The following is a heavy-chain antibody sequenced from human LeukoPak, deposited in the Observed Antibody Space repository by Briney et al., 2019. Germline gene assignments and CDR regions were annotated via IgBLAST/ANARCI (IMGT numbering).Heavy chain of an antibody. J-gene: IGHJ4*02. CDR2: IIPIFGTA. Sequence: SVKVSCKASGGTFSSYAISWVRQAPGQGLEWMGGIIPIFGTANYAQKFQGRVTITTDESTSTAYMELSSLRSEDTAVYYCASNYSYYGLTTVSGGFDYWVQGTLVTVSS. V-gene: IGHV1-69*05. CDR1: GGTFSSYA. D-gene: IGHD3-10*01. CDR3: ASNYSYYGLTTVSGGFDY.